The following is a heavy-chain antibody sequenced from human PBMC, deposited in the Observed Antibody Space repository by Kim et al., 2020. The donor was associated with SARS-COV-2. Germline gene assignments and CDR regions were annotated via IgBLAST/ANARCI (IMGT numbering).Heavy chain of an antibody. CDR1: GYTFTSYY. CDR2: INPSGGST. D-gene: IGHD3-9*01. Sequence: ASVKVSCKASGYTFTSYYMHWVLQAPGQGLEWMGIINPSGGSTRYAQKFQGRDTMTRDTSTSKVYMALRSLRSEDTAVYYCARYYYDILTGYYTPLGYWGQGTLVTVSS. V-gene: IGHV1-46*03. J-gene: IGHJ4*02. CDR3: ARYYYDILTGYYTPLGY.